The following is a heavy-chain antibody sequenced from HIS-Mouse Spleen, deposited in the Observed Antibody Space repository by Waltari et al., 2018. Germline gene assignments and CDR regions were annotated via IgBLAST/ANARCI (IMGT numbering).Heavy chain of an antibody. Sequence: QLHLQESGPVLVTPSETLSLTCTVPGGSISSSSYYQRWIRQPPGKGREWIGSIYYSGSTYYNPSLKSRVTISVDTSKNQFSLKLSSVTAADTAVYYCAREIPYSSSWYDWYFDLWGRGTLVTVSS. CDR3: AREIPYSSSWYDWYFDL. D-gene: IGHD6-13*01. CDR1: GGSISSSSYY. CDR2: IYYSGST. V-gene: IGHV4-39*07. J-gene: IGHJ2*01.